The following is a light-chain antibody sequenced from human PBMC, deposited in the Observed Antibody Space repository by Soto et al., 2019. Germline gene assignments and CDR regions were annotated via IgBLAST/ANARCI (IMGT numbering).Light chain of an antibody. J-gene: IGKJ3*01. CDR1: QSISSY. CDR3: QQYSDSPPLFT. Sequence: DIQMTQSPSSLSASVGDRVTITCRASQSISSYLNWYQQKPGKAPKLLIYAASSLQSGVPSRFSGSGSGTDFTLTISSLQAEDVAVYYCQQYSDSPPLFTFGPGTKVNI. CDR2: AAS. V-gene: IGKV1-39*01.